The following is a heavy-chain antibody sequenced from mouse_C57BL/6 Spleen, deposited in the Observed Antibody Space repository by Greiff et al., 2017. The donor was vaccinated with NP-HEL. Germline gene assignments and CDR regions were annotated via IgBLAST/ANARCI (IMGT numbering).Heavy chain of an antibody. CDR1: GFTFNTYA. CDR2: IRSKSSNYAT. CDR3: VRDDYGSSYWYFDV. D-gene: IGHD1-1*01. V-gene: IGHV10-3*01. J-gene: IGHJ1*03. Sequence: DVHLVESGGGLVQPKGSLKLSCAASGFTFNTYAMHWVRQAPGKGLEWVARIRSKSSNYATYYADSVKDRFTISRDDSQSMLYLQMNNLKTEDTAMYYCVRDDYGSSYWYFDVWGTGTTVTVSS.